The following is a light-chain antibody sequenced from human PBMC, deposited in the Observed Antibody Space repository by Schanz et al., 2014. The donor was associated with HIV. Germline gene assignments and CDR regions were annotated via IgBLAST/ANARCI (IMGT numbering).Light chain of an antibody. J-gene: IGKJ4*01. CDR1: QSVSSSY. CDR3: QHYGDSRGT. CDR2: DAS. V-gene: IGKV3D-20*01. Sequence: EIVLTQSPATLSLSPGERATLSCGASQSVSSSYLAWYQQRPGQSPRLVIYDASTRAPGIPARFSGSGSGTEFTLTISSLQSDDFAVYYCQHYGDSRGTFGGGTKVDFK.